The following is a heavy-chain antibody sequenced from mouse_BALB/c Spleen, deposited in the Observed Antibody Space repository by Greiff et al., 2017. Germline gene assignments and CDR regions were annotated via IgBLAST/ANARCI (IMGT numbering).Heavy chain of an antibody. CDR2: ISSGGST. Sequence: DVMLVESGGGLVKPGGSLKLSCAASGFTFSSYAMSWVRQTPEKRLEWVASISSGGSTYYPDSVKGRFTISRDNARNILYLQMSSLRSEDTAMYYCARGSFITTVVAMYYFDYWGQGTTLTVSS. CDR1: GFTFSSYA. J-gene: IGHJ2*01. D-gene: IGHD1-1*01. V-gene: IGHV5-6-5*01. CDR3: ARGSFITTVVAMYYFDY.